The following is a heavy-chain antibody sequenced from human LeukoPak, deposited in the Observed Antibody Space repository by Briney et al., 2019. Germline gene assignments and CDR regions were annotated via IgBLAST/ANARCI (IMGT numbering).Heavy chain of an antibody. CDR1: GGSFSGYY. CDR2: INHSGST. D-gene: IGHD3-22*01. CDR3: ARAGNYDSSGYYGYYFDY. J-gene: IGHJ4*02. V-gene: IGHV4-34*01. Sequence: SETLSLTCAVYGGSFSGYYWSWIRQPPGKGLEWIGEINHSGSTNYNPSLKSRVTISVDMSKNQFSLKLSSVTAADTAVYYCARAGNYDSSGYYGYYFDYWGQGTLVTVSS.